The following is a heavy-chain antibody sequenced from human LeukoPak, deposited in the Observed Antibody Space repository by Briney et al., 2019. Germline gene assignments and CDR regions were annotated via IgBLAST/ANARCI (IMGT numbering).Heavy chain of an antibody. J-gene: IGHJ3*02. CDR3: ARVLTYYDSSGYYYEAAAFDI. D-gene: IGHD3-22*01. V-gene: IGHV1-69*05. Sequence: GASVKVSCKASGGTFSSYAISWVRQAPGQGLEWMGGIIPIFGTANYAQKFRGRVTITTDESTSTAYMELSSLRSEDTAVYYCARVLTYYDSSGYYYEAAAFDIWGQGTMVTVSS. CDR1: GGTFSSYA. CDR2: IIPIFGTA.